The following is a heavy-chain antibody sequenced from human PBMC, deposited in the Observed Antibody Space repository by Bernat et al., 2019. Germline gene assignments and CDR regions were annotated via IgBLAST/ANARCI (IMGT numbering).Heavy chain of an antibody. CDR2: INPNSGGT. CDR1: GYTFTGYY. CDR3: ARGGWLQLAYYYYGMDV. D-gene: IGHD5-24*01. J-gene: IGHJ6*02. V-gene: IGHV1-2*04. Sequence: QVQLVQSGAEVKKPGASVKVSCKASGYTFTGYYMHWVRQAPGQGLEWMGWINPNSGGTNYAQKFQGWVTMTRDTSTSTAYMELSRLRSDDTAVYYCARGGWLQLAYYYYGMDVWGQGTTVTVSS.